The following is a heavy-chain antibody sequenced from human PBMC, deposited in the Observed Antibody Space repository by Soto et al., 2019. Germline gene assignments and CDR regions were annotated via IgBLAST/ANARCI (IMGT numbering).Heavy chain of an antibody. Sequence: QVQLVQSGAEVKKPGSSVKVCCTASGGTFSSYAISWVRQAPGQGLEWMGGIIPISGTANYAQKFQGRVTITADESTSTAYMELSSLRSEDTAVYYCARSQGSSTSLEIYYYYYYGMDVWGQGTTVTVSS. CDR3: ARSQGSSTSLEIYYYYYYGMDV. D-gene: IGHD2-2*01. CDR1: GGTFSSYA. J-gene: IGHJ6*02. V-gene: IGHV1-69*01. CDR2: IIPISGTA.